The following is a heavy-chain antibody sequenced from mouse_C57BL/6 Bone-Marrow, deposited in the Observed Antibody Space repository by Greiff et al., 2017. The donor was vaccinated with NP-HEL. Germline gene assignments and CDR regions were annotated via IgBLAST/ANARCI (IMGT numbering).Heavy chain of an antibody. CDR3: ARERGIRGYFAY. J-gene: IGHJ2*01. V-gene: IGHV1-50*01. CDR1: GYTFTSYW. CDR2: IDPSDSYT. Sequence: VQLQQSGAELVKPGASVKLSCKASGYTFTSYWMQWVKQRPGQGLEWIGEIDPSDSYTNYNQKFKGKATLTGDTSSSTAYMQLLSLTSADSAVYFCARERGIRGYFAYWGQGTPLTVSS. D-gene: IGHD3-1*01.